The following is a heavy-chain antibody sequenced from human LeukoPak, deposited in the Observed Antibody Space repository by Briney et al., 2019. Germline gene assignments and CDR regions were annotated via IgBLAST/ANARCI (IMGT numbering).Heavy chain of an antibody. J-gene: IGHJ3*02. V-gene: IGHV6-1*01. CDR2: TYYRSKWYN. CDR1: VDSVSSNSAA. Sequence: SQTLSLTCAISVDSVSSNSAACNWIRQSPSRGLEWLGRTYYRSKWYNDYAVSVKSRITINPDTSKNQFSLQLNSVTPEDTAVYYCARVQVLAYAFDIWGQGTMVTVSS. CDR3: ARVQVLAYAFDI.